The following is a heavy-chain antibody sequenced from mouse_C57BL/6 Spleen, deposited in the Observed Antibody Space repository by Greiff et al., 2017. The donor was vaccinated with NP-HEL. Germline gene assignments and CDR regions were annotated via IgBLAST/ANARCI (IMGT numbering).Heavy chain of an antibody. Sequence: QVQLQQPGAELVRPGSSVKLSCKASGYTFTSYWMHWVKQRPIQGLEWIGNIDPSDSETHYNQKFKDKATLTVDKSSSTAYMQLSSLTSEDSAVYYCARYVAGDAMDDWGQGTSVTVSS. V-gene: IGHV1-52*01. J-gene: IGHJ4*01. CDR1: GYTFTSYW. CDR3: ARYVAGDAMDD. CDR2: IDPSDSET.